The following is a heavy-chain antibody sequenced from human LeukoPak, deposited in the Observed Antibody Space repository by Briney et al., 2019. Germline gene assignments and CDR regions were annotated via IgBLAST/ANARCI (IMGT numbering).Heavy chain of an antibody. Sequence: GGSLRLSCAASGFTFSSYSMNWVRQAPGKGLEWVSVVYSDGRTDYADSVKGRFTISRDISKNSLYLQMNNVRAEDTAMYYCARTRAYDYVWGSRSNSLDYWGQGTLVTVSS. CDR3: ARTRAYDYVWGSRSNSLDY. CDR2: VYSDGRT. V-gene: IGHV3-53*01. J-gene: IGHJ4*02. D-gene: IGHD3-16*01. CDR1: GFTFSSYS.